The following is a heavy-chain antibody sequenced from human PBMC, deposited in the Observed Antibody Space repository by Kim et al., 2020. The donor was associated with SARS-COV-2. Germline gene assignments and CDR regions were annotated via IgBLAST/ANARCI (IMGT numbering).Heavy chain of an antibody. CDR1: GGSFNDYY. J-gene: IGHJ6*02. CDR3: AGGQDVDSGRYGGMDV. Sequence: SETLSLTCAVYGGSFNDYYLSWIRQPPGKGLEWIGEINHSGSTNYNPSLRSRVIISVDTSKNQFSLKLSSVTAADTAVYYCAGGQDVDSGRYGGMDVWG. CDR2: INHSGST. D-gene: IGHD3-10*01. V-gene: IGHV4-34*01.